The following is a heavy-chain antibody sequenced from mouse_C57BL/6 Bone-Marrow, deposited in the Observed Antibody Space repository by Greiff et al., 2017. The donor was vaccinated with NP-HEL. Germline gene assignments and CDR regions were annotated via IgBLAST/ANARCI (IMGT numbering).Heavy chain of an antibody. D-gene: IGHD1-1*01. CDR2: IDPSDSYT. CDR3: ARGHYYGSFDY. J-gene: IGHJ2*01. CDR1: GYTFTSYW. Sequence: QVQLQQPGAELVMPGASVKLSCKASGYTFTSYWMHWVKQRPGQGLEWIGEIDPSDSYTNYNQKFKGKSTLTVDTSSSTAYMQLSSLTSEDSAVYYCARGHYYGSFDYWGQGTTLTVSS. V-gene: IGHV1-69*01.